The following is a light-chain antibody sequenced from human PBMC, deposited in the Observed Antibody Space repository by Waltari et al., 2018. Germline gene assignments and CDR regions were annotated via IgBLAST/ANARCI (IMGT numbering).Light chain of an antibody. J-gene: IGLJ2*01. CDR1: SNNVGSYA. Sequence: QSALTQEASVSGTVGQKVTLSCTGNSNNVGSYAVGWYQQISHGAPKTVMFGNSLPSGIPDRFSGSQSGTTASLTISGLPPDDEADYCCSTWDYSLSARVFGGVTKLTVL. V-gene: IGLV1-44*01. CDR3: STWDYSLSARV. CDR2: GNS.